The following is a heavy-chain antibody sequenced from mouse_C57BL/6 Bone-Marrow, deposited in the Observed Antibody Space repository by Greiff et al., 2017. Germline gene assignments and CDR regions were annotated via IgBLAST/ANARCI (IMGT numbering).Heavy chain of an antibody. V-gene: IGHV5-9-1*02. CDR2: ISSGGDYI. J-gene: IGHJ4*01. CDR3: TRDRYYYAMDY. CDR1: GFTFSSYA. Sequence: EVHLVESGEGLVKPGGSLKLSCAASGFTFSSYAMSWVRQTPEKRLEWVAYISSGGDYIYYADTVKGRFTISRDNARNTLYLQMSSLKSEDTAMYYCTRDRYYYAMDYWGQGTSVTVSS.